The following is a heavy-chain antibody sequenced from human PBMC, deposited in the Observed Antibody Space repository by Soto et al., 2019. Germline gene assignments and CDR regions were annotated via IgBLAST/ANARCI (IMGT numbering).Heavy chain of an antibody. CDR3: ARESGDWPLNWFDP. CDR2: ITSDGKSK. D-gene: IGHD2-21*02. J-gene: IGHJ5*02. V-gene: IGHV3-74*01. CDR1: GFNFTNHW. Sequence: PEGSLRLSCAASGFNFTNHWMHWVRQAPGKGLVWVSRITSDGKSKAYAESVKGRFAISRDNAKNTVYLQMNGLTVEDTAVYYCARESGDWPLNWFDPWGQGTLVTVSS.